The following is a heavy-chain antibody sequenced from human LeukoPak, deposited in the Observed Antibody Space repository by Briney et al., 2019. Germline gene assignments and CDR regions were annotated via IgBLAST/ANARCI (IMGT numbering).Heavy chain of an antibody. CDR2: IDTNTGNP. CDR1: GYTFTKYA. CDR3: ANCYDSSGFFAY. Sequence: ASVKVSCTGSGYTFTKYAISWVRQAPGQGLEYMGWIDTNTGNPTYAQGFTGRFVFSLDTSVSTAYLQISSLKAEDSAIYFCANCYDSSGFFAYWGQGTLVTVSS. D-gene: IGHD3-22*01. J-gene: IGHJ4*02. V-gene: IGHV7-4-1*02.